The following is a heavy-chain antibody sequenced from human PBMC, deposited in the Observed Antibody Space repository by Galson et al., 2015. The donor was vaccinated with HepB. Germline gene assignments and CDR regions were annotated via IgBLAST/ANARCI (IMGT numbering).Heavy chain of an antibody. CDR3: ANSYCSGGSCFSGYFQN. J-gene: IGHJ1*01. V-gene: IGHV3-11*04. CDR2: ISSSGSTK. D-gene: IGHD2-15*01. Sequence: SLRLSCAASGFTFSDYYMSWIREAPGKGLEWISYISSSGSTKYYADSVKGRFTISRDNAKNTPYLQMNSLRAEDTAVYYCANSYCSGGSCFSGYFQNWGQGTLVTVSS. CDR1: GFTFSDYY.